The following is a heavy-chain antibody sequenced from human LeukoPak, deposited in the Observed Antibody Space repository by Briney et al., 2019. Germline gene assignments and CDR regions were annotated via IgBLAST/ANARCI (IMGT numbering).Heavy chain of an antibody. J-gene: IGHJ4*02. CDR3: AKSSGYYYYFDY. CDR2: ISGSDGSV. V-gene: IGHV3-23*01. CDR1: EFTFGSNA. Sequence: GGSLRLSCVASEFTFGSNAMTWVRQAPGKGLEWVSAISGSDGSVFYAESVRGRFTISRDSSKNTLYLQMNSLRAEDTAVYYCAKSSGYYYYFDYWGQGTLVTVSS. D-gene: IGHD3-22*01.